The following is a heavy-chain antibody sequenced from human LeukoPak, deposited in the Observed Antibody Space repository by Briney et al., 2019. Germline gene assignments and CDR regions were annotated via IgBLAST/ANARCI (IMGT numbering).Heavy chain of an antibody. Sequence: PGGSLRLSCAASGFTFSSYGMSWVRQAPGKGLEWVSSISGSGGGTYSADSVKGRFTISRDNSKNTLYLQMNNLRAEDTAVYYCAKVRRYNWNDLIFDYWGQGTLVTVSS. CDR1: GFTFSSYG. D-gene: IGHD1-20*01. CDR2: ISGSGGGT. CDR3: AKVRRYNWNDLIFDY. J-gene: IGHJ4*02. V-gene: IGHV3-23*01.